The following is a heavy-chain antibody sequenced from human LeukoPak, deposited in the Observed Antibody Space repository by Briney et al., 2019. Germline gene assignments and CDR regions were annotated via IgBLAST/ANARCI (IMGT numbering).Heavy chain of an antibody. J-gene: IGHJ5*02. Sequence: GGSLRLSCAASGFTFSSYWMHWVRQAPGQGLVWVSRINSDGSSTSYADSVKGRFTISRDNAKNTLYLQMNSLRAEDTAVYYCARDPEKNYYGSGSYQPPFDPWGQGTLVTVSS. CDR1: GFTFSSYW. V-gene: IGHV3-74*01. CDR3: ARDPEKNYYGSGSYQPPFDP. D-gene: IGHD3-10*01. CDR2: INSDGSST.